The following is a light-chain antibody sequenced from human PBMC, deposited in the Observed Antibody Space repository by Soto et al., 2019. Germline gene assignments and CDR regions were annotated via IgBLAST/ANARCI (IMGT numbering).Light chain of an antibody. J-gene: IGLJ2*01. CDR1: SSDVGAYNY. CDR3: GSYTSSSTVV. V-gene: IGLV2-14*01. CDR2: DVS. Sequence: SALTQPASVSGSPGQSLTISCTGTSSDVGAYNYVSWYQQYPGKAPKLMIFDVSDRPSGVSDRFSGSKSGNTASLTISGLQPEDEADYYCGSYTSSSTVVPGGGTKLTVL.